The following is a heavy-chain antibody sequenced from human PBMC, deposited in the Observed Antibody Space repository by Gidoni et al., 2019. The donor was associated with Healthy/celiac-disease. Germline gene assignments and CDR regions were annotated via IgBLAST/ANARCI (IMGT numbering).Heavy chain of an antibody. Sequence: QVQLVESGGGLVKPGGSLRLSCADSGFTFSDYYMSWNRQAPGKGLEWVSYISSSSSYTNYADSVKGRFTISRDNAKNSLYLQMNSLRAEDTAVYYCARDAPSSITIFGVVTTYGMDVWGQGTTVTVSS. V-gene: IGHV3-11*06. CDR3: ARDAPSSITIFGVVTTYGMDV. CDR1: GFTFSDYY. D-gene: IGHD3-3*01. J-gene: IGHJ6*02. CDR2: ISSSSSYT.